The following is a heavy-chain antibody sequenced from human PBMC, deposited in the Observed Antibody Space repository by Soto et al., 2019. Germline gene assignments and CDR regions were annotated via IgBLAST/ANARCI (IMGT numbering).Heavy chain of an antibody. J-gene: IGHJ3*02. D-gene: IGHD2-8*02. CDR3: AKATATGGGAFDI. CDR2: ILVDGRT. Sequence: GGSLRLSCAASGFICSSYDMSWVRQAPGKGLEWVSTILVDGRTFYVDSVKGRFTISRDNSKNTVYLQMNSLTAGGTALYYCAKATATGGGAFDICGQGTMVTVSS. CDR1: GFICSSYD. V-gene: IGHV3-23*01.